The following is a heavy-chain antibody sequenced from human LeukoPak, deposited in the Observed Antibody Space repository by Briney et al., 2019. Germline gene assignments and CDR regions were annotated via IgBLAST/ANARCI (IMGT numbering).Heavy chain of an antibody. CDR3: ARAGSIRFDY. CDR2: ISGSGGST. V-gene: IGHV3-23*01. Sequence: GGSLRLSCAASGFTFSSYAMSWVRQAPGKGLEWVSAISGSGGSTYYADSVKGRFTISRDNSKNTLSLQMNSLTAEDTAVYYCARAGSIRFDYWGQGTLVTVSS. J-gene: IGHJ4*02. D-gene: IGHD1-26*01. CDR1: GFTFSSYA.